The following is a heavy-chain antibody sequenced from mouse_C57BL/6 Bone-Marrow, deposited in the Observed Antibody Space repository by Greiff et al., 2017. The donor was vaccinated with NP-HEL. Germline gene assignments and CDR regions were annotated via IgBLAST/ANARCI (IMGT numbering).Heavy chain of an antibody. CDR2: INPNNGGT. J-gene: IGHJ2*01. Sequence: EVKVVESGPELVKPGASVKIPCKASGYTFTDYNMDWVKQSHGKSLEWIGDINPNNGGTIYNQKFKGKATLTVDKSSSTAYMELRSLTSEDTAVYYCARFHYGSSSLDYWGQGTTLTVSS. CDR1: GYTFTDYN. V-gene: IGHV1-18*01. D-gene: IGHD1-1*01. CDR3: ARFHYGSSSLDY.